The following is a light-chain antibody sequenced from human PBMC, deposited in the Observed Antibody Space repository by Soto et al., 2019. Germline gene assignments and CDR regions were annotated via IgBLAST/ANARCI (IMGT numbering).Light chain of an antibody. CDR3: QQFNNYPGT. Sequence: AIQLTQSPSSLSASVGDRVTITCRASQGISSALAWYQQKPGKAPKLLIYDASSLESGVPSRFSGSGSGTDFTLTISSLQSEDFATYYCQQFNNYPGTFGQGTRLEIK. CDR1: QGISSA. V-gene: IGKV1D-13*01. J-gene: IGKJ5*01. CDR2: DAS.